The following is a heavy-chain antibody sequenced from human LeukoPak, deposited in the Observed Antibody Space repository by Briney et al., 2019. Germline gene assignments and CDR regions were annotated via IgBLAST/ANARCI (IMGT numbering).Heavy chain of an antibody. CDR1: GGSISSSSYY. Sequence: SETLSLTCTVSGGSISSSSYYWGWIRQPPGKELEWIGSIYYSGSTYYNPSLKSRVTISVDTSKNQFSLKLSSVTAADTAVYYCAKVAARPHYFDYWGQGTLVTVSS. D-gene: IGHD6-6*01. CDR2: IYYSGST. V-gene: IGHV4-39*07. J-gene: IGHJ4*02. CDR3: AKVAARPHYFDY.